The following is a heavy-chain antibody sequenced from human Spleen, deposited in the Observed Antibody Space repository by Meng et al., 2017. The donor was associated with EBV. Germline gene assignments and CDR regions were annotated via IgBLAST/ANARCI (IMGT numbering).Heavy chain of an antibody. J-gene: IGHJ4*01. V-gene: IGHV2-5*02. CDR3: TLIYDNTRTLDY. Sequence: QITLKESGSTLVKPXXTLPPTCTFSGFSLTTSGVGVGWIRQPPGKALQWLALIYWDDDKRYSPSLKTRLTITKDTSNNQVVLTMTDMDPVDTATYYCTLIYDNTRTLDYRGHGTLVTVSS. CDR1: GFSLTTSGVG. CDR2: IYWDDDK. D-gene: IGHD3-22*01.